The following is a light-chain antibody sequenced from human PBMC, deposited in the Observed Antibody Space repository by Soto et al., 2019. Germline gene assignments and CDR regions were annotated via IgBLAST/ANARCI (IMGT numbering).Light chain of an antibody. CDR1: QSVSSSY. V-gene: IGKV3-20*01. Sequence: EFVLTQAPGTLSLYPGERATFSCRSCQSVSSSYMASYQQKRGQTPRRLMYDASIRATGIPDRFSGSGSGTDFTLTISRLEPEDFALYYCQQYGSSAPITFGQGTRLEI. CDR2: DAS. J-gene: IGKJ5*01. CDR3: QQYGSSAPIT.